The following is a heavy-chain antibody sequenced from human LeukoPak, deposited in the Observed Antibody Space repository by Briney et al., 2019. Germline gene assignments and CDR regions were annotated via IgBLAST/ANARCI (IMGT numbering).Heavy chain of an antibody. CDR2: ISSGGLTI. D-gene: IGHD4/OR15-4a*01. V-gene: IGHV3-48*04. Sequence: GGPLRLSCVASGFTFSTYTFNWVRQAPGKGLEWLSYISSGGLTIIYADSVKGRFTISRDNTKNAIYLDMTNLRAEDTAVYYCARDFDYGDYIDFWGQGTLVAVSS. CDR3: ARDFDYGDYIDF. J-gene: IGHJ4*02. CDR1: GFTFSTYT.